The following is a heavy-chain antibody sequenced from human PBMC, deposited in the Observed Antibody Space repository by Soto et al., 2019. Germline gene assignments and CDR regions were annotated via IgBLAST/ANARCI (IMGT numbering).Heavy chain of an antibody. Sequence: GGSLRLSCAASGFTFSSYWMSWVRQAPGKGLEWVANIKQDGSEKYYVDSGKGRFTISRDNAKNSLYLQMNSLRAEDTAVYYCARDQALRYFDGSSFFDYWGQGTLVTVSS. CDR1: GFTFSSYW. D-gene: IGHD3-9*01. CDR2: IKQDGSEK. J-gene: IGHJ4*02. CDR3: ARDQALRYFDGSSFFDY. V-gene: IGHV3-7*01.